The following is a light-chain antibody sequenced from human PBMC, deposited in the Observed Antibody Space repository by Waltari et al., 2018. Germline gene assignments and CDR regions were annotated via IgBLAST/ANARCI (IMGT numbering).Light chain of an antibody. Sequence: QSVLTQPPSVSGAPGLRLTTSCTGSSATIRAAYDVYWYHHLPGTAPKLMIYGTNNRPSGVPDGFSGSKSGTSASLAITGLQVDDEADYYCQSYDTSLSVVFGGGTKLTVL. J-gene: IGLJ2*01. CDR1: SATIRAAYD. CDR2: GTN. V-gene: IGLV1-40*01. CDR3: QSYDTSLSVV.